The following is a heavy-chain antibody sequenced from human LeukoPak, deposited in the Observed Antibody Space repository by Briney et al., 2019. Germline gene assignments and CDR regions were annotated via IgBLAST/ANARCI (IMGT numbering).Heavy chain of an antibody. V-gene: IGHV3-23*01. CDR1: GFTFSSYA. D-gene: IGHD3-16*01. J-gene: IGHJ6*02. Sequence: PGGSLRLSCAASGFTFSSYAMSWVRQAPGKGLEWVSAISDSGGSTYYADSVKGRFTISRDNSKNTLYLQMNSLRAEDTAVYYCAKSHGDYYYYGMDVWGQGTTVTVSS. CDR2: ISDSGGST. CDR3: AKSHGDYYYYGMDV.